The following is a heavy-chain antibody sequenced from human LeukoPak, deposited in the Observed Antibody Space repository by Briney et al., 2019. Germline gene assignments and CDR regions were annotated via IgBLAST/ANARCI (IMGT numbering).Heavy chain of an antibody. CDR3: ARATGGNSVYFDY. V-gene: IGHV3-30-3*01. CDR2: ISYDGSNK. J-gene: IGHJ4*02. Sequence: GRSLRLSCAASGFTFSSYAMHWVRQAPGKGLEWVAVISYDGSNKYYADSVKGRFTISRDNSKNTLYLQMNSLRAEDTAVYYCARATGGNSVYFDYWGQGTLVTVSS. CDR1: GFTFSSYA. D-gene: IGHD4-23*01.